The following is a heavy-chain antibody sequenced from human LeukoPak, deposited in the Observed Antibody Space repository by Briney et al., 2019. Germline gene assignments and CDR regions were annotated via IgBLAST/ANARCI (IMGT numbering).Heavy chain of an antibody. J-gene: IGHJ4*02. Sequence: SETLSLTCTVSDYSISSGYFWGWIRQPPGKGLEWIGSIYHSGSTYYNPSLKSRVTISVDRSKNQFSLKPSSVTAADTAVYYCARVDGMYYFDYWGQGTLVTVSS. V-gene: IGHV4-38-2*02. CDR1: DYSISSGYF. D-gene: IGHD1-26*01. CDR2: IYHSGST. CDR3: ARVDGMYYFDY.